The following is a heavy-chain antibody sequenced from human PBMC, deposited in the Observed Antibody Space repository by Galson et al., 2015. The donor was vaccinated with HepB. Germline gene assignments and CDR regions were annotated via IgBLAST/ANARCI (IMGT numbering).Heavy chain of an antibody. J-gene: IGHJ4*02. CDR3: AKDIRGYSYGNDC. CDR2: ISLNSGNI. V-gene: IGHV3-9*01. Sequence: SLRLSCAASGFTFHDYAMHWVRQAPGKGLEWVSGISLNSGNIGYADSVKGRFTISRDNAKNSLYLQMNSLRAEDTAFYYCAKDIRGYSYGNDCWDQGTLVTVSS. CDR1: GFTFHDYA. D-gene: IGHD5-18*01.